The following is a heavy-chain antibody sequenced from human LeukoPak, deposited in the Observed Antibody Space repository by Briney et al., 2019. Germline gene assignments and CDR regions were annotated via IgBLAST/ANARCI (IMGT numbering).Heavy chain of an antibody. Sequence: GGSLRLSCAASGFPFSTYTMTWVRQAPGKALEVFSSITSWSSYIYYADLVKGRFTISRDNAKHSLFPQMNHLEAVETAVYYCGRQMGYYYDSSIGGIDYWGQGTLVTVSS. CDR2: ITSWSSYI. D-gene: IGHD3-22*01. J-gene: IGHJ4*02. CDR1: GFPFSTYT. CDR3: GRQMGYYYDSSIGGIDY. V-gene: IGHV3-21*01.